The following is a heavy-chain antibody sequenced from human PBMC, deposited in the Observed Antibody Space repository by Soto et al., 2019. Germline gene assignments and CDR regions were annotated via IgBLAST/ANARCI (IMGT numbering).Heavy chain of an antibody. CDR1: GYTFTSYA. V-gene: IGHV1-18*01. CDR2: ISADNGNT. CDR3: ARAHYYSGAAGFDP. J-gene: IGHJ5*02. D-gene: IGHD3-10*01. Sequence: ASVKVSCKASGYTFTSYAMHWVRQAPGQGLEWMGWISADNGNTNYSQKFQGRVTLTTDTSTSTAYMELRSLRSDDTAVYYCARAHYYSGAAGFDPWGQGTLVTVSS.